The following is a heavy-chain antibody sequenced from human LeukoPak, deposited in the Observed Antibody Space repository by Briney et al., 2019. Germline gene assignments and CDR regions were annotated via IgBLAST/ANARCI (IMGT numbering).Heavy chain of an antibody. CDR1: GYTFTGYD. Sequence: GASVKVSCKASGYTFTGYDINWVRQATGQGLEWMGWMNPNSGNTGYAQKFQGRVNMTRNTSISRAYMELSSLRSEDTAVYYCARGGITFFGVVIKGNWFDPWGQGTLVTVSS. J-gene: IGHJ5*02. D-gene: IGHD3-3*01. V-gene: IGHV1-8*01. CDR3: ARGGITFFGVVIKGNWFDP. CDR2: MNPNSGNT.